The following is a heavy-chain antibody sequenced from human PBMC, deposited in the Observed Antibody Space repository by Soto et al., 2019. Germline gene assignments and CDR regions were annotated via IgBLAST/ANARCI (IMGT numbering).Heavy chain of an antibody. J-gene: IGHJ6*03. CDR2: IFSNDEK. D-gene: IGHD4-17*01. CDR3: ARTTVNYYYYYMDV. CDR1: GFSLSNARMG. Sequence: SGPTLVNPTETLTLTCTVSGFSLSNARMGVSWIRQPPGKALEWLAHIFSNDEKSYSTSLKSRLTISKDTSKSQVVLTMTNMDPLDTATYYCARTTVNYYYYYMDVWGKGTTVTVSS. V-gene: IGHV2-26*01.